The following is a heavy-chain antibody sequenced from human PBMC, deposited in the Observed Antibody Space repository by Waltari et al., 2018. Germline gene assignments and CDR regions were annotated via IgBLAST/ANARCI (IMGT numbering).Heavy chain of an antibody. CDR1: GLTFSIFA. J-gene: IGHJ4*02. V-gene: IGHV3-23*01. D-gene: IGHD3-16*01. CDR2: ISNSGGDT. CDR3: AKDHGVAY. Sequence: QLLESGGGLVQPGGSLGLSCSDSGLTFSIFAMSWVRQAPGKGLEWVSGISNSGGDTYYTDSVKGRFTISRDNSKKTLYLQMNSLRVEDTAVYYCAKDHGVAYWGQGTLVTVSS.